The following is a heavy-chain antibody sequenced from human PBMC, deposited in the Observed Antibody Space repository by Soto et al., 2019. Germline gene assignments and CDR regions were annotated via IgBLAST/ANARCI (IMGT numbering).Heavy chain of an antibody. Sequence: QLQLRESGPGLVKPSETLSLTCTVSGGSIIGSGFHWAGIRQPPGKGLEWIGSIYYSGTANYSPSLKSRLAIDVDTSKIQFSLRLSSVTDADTAVYDCATRSGDYVWWFDPWGQGTRVTVSS. J-gene: IGHJ5*02. CDR3: ATRSGDYVWWFDP. CDR1: GGSIIGSGFH. V-gene: IGHV4-39*01. D-gene: IGHD3-16*01. CDR2: IYYSGTA.